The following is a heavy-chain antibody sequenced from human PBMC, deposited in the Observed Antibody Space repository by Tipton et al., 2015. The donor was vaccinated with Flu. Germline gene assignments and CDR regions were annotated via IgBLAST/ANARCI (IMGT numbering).Heavy chain of an antibody. J-gene: IGHJ6*03. CDR1: GGSIGSNY. CDR2: ISDSGST. Sequence: TLSLTCTVSGGSIGSNYWSWFRQPPGKGLEWIGYISDSGSTIYNPSLKSRVIISVDMSKNHFSLRLSSVTAADTAVYYCARAQHYDSNAYYYYYMDVWGKGTTVTVAS. D-gene: IGHD3-22*01. V-gene: IGHV4-59*12. CDR3: ARAQHYDSNAYYYYYMDV.